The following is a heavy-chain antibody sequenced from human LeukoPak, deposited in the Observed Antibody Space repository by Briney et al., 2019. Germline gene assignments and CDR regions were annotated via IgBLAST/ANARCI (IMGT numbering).Heavy chain of an antibody. J-gene: IGHJ4*02. CDR3: ARNPGIAVAGTFHY. CDR2: ISGSGGST. Sequence: GGSLRLSCAASGFTFSSYAMSWVRQAPGKGLEWVSAISGSGGSTYYADSVKGRFTISRDNSKNTMYLQMNSLRAEDTAVYYCARNPGIAVAGTFHYWGQGTLVTVSS. CDR1: GFTFSSYA. D-gene: IGHD6-19*01. V-gene: IGHV3-23*01.